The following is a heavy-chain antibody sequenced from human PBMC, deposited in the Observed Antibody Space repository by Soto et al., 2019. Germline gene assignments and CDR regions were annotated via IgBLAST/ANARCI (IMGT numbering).Heavy chain of an antibody. D-gene: IGHD4-4*01. CDR2: ISYDGSNK. CDR1: GFTFSSYA. CDR3: ARDNSDYIRGLIY. V-gene: IGHV3-30-3*01. Sequence: QVQLVESGGGVVQPGRSLRLSCAASGFTFSSYAMHWVRQAPGKGLEWVAVISYDGSNKYYADSVKGRFTISRDNSKNTLYLQMNSLRAEDTAVYYCARDNSDYIRGLIYWGQGTLVTVSS. J-gene: IGHJ4*02.